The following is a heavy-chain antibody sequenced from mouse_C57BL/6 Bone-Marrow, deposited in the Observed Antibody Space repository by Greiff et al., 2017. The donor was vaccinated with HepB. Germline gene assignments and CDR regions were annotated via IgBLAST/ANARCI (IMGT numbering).Heavy chain of an antibody. CDR3: ARDYYGSSYGAMDY. CDR1: GYTFTSYW. V-gene: IGHV1-52*01. Sequence: VQLQQPGAELVRPGSSVKLSCKASGYTFTSYWMHWVKQRPRQGLEWIGNIDPSDSETHYNQKFKDKATLTVDKSSSTAYMQLSSLTSEDSAVYYCARDYYGSSYGAMDYWGQGTSVTVSS. CDR2: IDPSDSET. J-gene: IGHJ4*01. D-gene: IGHD1-1*01.